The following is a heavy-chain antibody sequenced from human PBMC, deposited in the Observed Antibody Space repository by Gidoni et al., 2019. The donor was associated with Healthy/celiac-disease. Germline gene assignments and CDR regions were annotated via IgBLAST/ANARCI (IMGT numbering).Heavy chain of an antibody. CDR3: AKDEYRGYDWGGSFDY. Sequence: EVQLLGSGGGLVQPGGSLRRSCAAAGFTCSSYAMRWVRQAPGKGLECVSAISGSGGSTSYADSVKGRLPISRDNSKNPLSLQMTSLRAEDPAVYYCAKDEYRGYDWGGSFDYWGQGTLVTVSS. V-gene: IGHV3-23*01. CDR1: GFTCSSYA. J-gene: IGHJ4*02. D-gene: IGHD5-12*01. CDR2: ISGSGGST.